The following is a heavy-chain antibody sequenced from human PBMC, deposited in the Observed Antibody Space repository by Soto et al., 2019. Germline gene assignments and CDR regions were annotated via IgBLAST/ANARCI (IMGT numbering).Heavy chain of an antibody. Sequence: EVQLLESGGGLVQPGGSLRLSCAAYGFTFSTYALNWVRQAPGNGLEWVSAISGSGGSIHYADSVKGRFTIARDNSKNTLYLHMNSLRDEDTAVYHCVKGYWKGDVWGQGTKVTVS. CDR2: ISGSGGSI. CDR1: GFTFSTYA. J-gene: IGHJ6*02. CDR3: VKGYWKGDV. D-gene: IGHD1-1*01. V-gene: IGHV3-23*01.